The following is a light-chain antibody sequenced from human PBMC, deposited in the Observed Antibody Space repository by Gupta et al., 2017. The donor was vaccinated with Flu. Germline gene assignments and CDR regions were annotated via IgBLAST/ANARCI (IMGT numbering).Light chain of an antibody. CDR3: MKGKRPWT. CDR2: EGS. CDR1: QSLVYSDGNTY. J-gene: IGKJ2*02. V-gene: IGKV2-30*01. Sequence: DVVMTQSPLSLPVTLGQPASISCRSSQSLVYSDGNTYLNWFQQRPGQAPRRIIYEGSNRDSGGPDRFSGSGAGTDFTLKSSRGEDEDGGVYYFMKGKRPWTFGQGTKLEIK.